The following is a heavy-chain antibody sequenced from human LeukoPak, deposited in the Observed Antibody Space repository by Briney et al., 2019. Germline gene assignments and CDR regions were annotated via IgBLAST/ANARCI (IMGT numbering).Heavy chain of an antibody. CDR1: GYTFTSYY. V-gene: IGHV1-46*01. Sequence: ASVKVSCKASGYTFTSYYMHWVRQAPGQRLEWMGIINPSGGSTSYAQKFQGRVTMTRDTSTSTVYMELSSLRSEDTAVYYCARDRRGGYDYRHFDYWGQGTLVTVSS. CDR3: ARDRRGGYDYRHFDY. CDR2: INPSGGST. D-gene: IGHD5-12*01. J-gene: IGHJ4*02.